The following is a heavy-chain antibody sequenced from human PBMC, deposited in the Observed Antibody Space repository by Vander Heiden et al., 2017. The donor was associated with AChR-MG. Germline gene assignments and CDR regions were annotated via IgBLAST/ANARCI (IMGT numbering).Heavy chain of an antibody. D-gene: IGHD6-6*01. V-gene: IGHV4-61*01. CDR3: ASHRGARPWGWFDP. CDR2: IYYSGST. CDR1: GGPVSSGSYY. J-gene: IGHJ5*02. Sequence: QVQLQESGPGLVKPSETLSLTCTVSGGPVSSGSYYWSWIRQPPGKGLEWIGYIYYSGSTNYNPSLKSRVTISVDTSKNQFSLKLSSVTAADTAVYYCASHRGARPWGWFDPWGQGTLVTVSS.